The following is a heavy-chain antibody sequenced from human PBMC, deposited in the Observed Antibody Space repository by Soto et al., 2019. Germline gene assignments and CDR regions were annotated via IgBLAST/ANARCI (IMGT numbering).Heavy chain of an antibody. Sequence: SETLSLTCTVSGGSISSSSYYWGWIRQPPGKGLEWIGSIYYSGSTYYNPSLKSRVTISVDTSKNQFSLKLSSVTAADTAVYYCARQEYCSITSCYGYYYYYMDVWGKGTTVTVSS. CDR1: GGSISSSSYY. CDR2: IYYSGST. CDR3: ARQEYCSITSCYGYYYYYMDV. D-gene: IGHD2-2*01. V-gene: IGHV4-39*01. J-gene: IGHJ6*03.